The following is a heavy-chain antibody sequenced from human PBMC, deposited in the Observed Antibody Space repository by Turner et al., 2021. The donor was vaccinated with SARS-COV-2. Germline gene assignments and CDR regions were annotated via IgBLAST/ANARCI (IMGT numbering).Heavy chain of an antibody. CDR1: GFTFSSYA. D-gene: IGHD5-12*01. V-gene: IGHV3-30-3*01. CDR2: ISYDGSNK. CDR3: ARESGSGSDY. Sequence: QVQLVESGGGVVQPGRSLRLSCAASGFTFSSYAMHWVRQAPGKGLEWVAVISYDGSNKYYADSVKGRFTSSRDNSKNTLYLQMNSLRAEDTAVYYCARESGSGSDYWGQGTLVTVSS. J-gene: IGHJ4*02.